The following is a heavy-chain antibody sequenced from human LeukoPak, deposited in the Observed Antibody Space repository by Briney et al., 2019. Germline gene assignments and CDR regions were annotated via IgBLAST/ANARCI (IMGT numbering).Heavy chain of an antibody. J-gene: IGHJ5*02. D-gene: IGHD3-10*01. V-gene: IGHV1-69*13. CDR2: IIPIFGTA. CDR3: ARDQDGSGSWRFDP. CDR1: GGTFSSYA. Sequence: GASVKVSCKASGGTFSSYAISWVRQAPGQGLEWMGGIIPIFGTANYAQKFQGRVTITADESTSTAYMELSSLRSEDTAVYYCARDQDGSGSWRFDPWGQGTLVTVSS.